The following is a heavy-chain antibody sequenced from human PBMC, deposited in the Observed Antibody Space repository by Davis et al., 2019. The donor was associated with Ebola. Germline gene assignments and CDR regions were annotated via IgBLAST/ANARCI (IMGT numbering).Heavy chain of an antibody. CDR1: GYTFTGYY. D-gene: IGHD6-6*01. CDR3: AGGPPYSSSSWGVWYYYYGMDV. J-gene: IGHJ6*02. V-gene: IGHV1-18*04. Sequence: AASVKVSCKASGYTFTGYYMHWVRQAPGQRLEWMGWISAYNGNTNYAQKLQGRVTMTTDTSTSTAYMELRSLRSDDTAVYYCAGGPPYSSSSWGVWYYYYGMDVWGQGTTVTVSS. CDR2: ISAYNGNT.